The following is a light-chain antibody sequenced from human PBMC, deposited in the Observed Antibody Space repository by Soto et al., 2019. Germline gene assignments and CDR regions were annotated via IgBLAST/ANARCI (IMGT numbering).Light chain of an antibody. V-gene: IGKV1-27*01. J-gene: IGKJ1*01. CDR3: QKYDSAPWT. CDR1: LGISNY. Sequence: DIQMTQSPSSLSASVRDRVTITCRASLGISNYLAWYQHKPGKVHKLLIYAASTLQSGVPSRFSGSGSGTDFTLTISSLQPDDVATYYCQKYDSAPWTFGQGTKVEIK. CDR2: AAS.